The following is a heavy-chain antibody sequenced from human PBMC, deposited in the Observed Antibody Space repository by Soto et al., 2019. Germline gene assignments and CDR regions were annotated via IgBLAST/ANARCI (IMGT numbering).Heavy chain of an antibody. D-gene: IGHD3-22*01. CDR1: GGSFSGDY. Sequence: SETLSPTCAVYGGSFSGDYWSWIRQPPGKGLEWIGEINHSGSTNYNPSLKSRVTISVDTSKNQFSLKLSSVTAADTAVYYCAKNPGYYLGSTRYHTDYWGQGILVPVSS. J-gene: IGHJ4*02. CDR3: AKNPGYYLGSTRYHTDY. CDR2: INHSGST. V-gene: IGHV4-34*01.